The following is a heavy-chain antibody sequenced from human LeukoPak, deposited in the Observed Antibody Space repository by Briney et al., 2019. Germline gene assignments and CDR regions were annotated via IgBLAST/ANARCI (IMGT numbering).Heavy chain of an antibody. D-gene: IGHD4-11*01. CDR3: ARGSMTTVTTALFDP. J-gene: IGHJ5*02. CDR1: GGSISSGGYS. V-gene: IGHV4-30-2*01. CDR2: IYHSGST. Sequence: SETLSLTCAVSGGSISSGGYSWSWIRQPPGKGLEWIGYIYHSGSTYYNPSLKSRVTISVDRSKNQFSLKLSSVTAADTAVYYCARGSMTTVTTALFDPWGQGTLVTVSS.